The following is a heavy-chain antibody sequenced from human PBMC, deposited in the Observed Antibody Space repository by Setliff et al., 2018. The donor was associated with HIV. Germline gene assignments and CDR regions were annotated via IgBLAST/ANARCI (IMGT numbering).Heavy chain of an antibody. J-gene: IGHJ4*02. D-gene: IGHD5-12*01. CDR2: MYHTGST. Sequence: SETLSLTCAVSGYSISSGCYWGWIRQPPGKGLEWIGSMYHTGSTYYSPSLNSRFTISVDASKNQFSLKLRSVTAADTAVYYCARQPLYNDYDWRSYYFDYWGQGSLVTVS. V-gene: IGHV4-38-2*01. CDR3: ARQPLYNDYDWRSYYFDY. CDR1: GYSISSGCY.